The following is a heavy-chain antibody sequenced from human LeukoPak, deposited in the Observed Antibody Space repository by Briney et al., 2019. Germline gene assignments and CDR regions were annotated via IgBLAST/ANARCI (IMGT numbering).Heavy chain of an antibody. CDR2: INHNGNT. CDR1: GGSFSGYY. J-gene: IGHJ4*02. CDR3: ARHSRRRTKLLRYFDWLFDY. D-gene: IGHD3-9*01. Sequence: SETPSPTCAVYGGSFSGYYWSWIRQPPRKGLGWIWGINHNGNTNYNPSLKSRVTISVDTSKNQFSLKLSSVTAADTAVYYCARHSRRRTKLLRYFDWLFDYWGQGTLVTVSS. V-gene: IGHV4-34*01.